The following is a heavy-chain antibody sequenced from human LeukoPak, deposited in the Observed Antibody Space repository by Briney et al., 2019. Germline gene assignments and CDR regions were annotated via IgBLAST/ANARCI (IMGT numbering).Heavy chain of an antibody. J-gene: IGHJ6*03. CDR2: INPSGGST. V-gene: IGHV1-46*01. D-gene: IGHD2-15*01. CDR1: GYTFTSYY. Sequence: ASVKVSCKASGYTFTSYYMHWVRQAPGQGLEWMGIINPSGGSTSYAQKFQGRVTMTRDTSTSTVYMELSSLRSEDTAVYYCARDPIDYCSGGSCYSLYMDVWGKGTTVTISS. CDR3: ARDPIDYCSGGSCYSLYMDV.